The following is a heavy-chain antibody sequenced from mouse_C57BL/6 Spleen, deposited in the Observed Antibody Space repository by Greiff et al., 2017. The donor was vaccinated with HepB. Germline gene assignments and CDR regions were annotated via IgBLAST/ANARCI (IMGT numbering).Heavy chain of an antibody. J-gene: IGHJ3*01. CDR3: SSLITTVVPAY. CDR2: IWSGGST. D-gene: IGHD1-1*01. V-gene: IGHV2-2*01. CDR1: GFSLTSYG. Sequence: VQLQQSGPGLVQPSQSLSITCTVSGFSLTSYGVHWVRQSPGKGLEWLGVIWSGGSTDYNAAFISRLSISKDNSKSQFFFKMNSLQADDTAIYYCSSLITTVVPAYWGQGTLVTVSA.